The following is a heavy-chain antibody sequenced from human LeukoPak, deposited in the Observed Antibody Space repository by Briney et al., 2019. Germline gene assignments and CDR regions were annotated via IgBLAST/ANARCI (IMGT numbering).Heavy chain of an antibody. CDR3: ARTVSGWPDY. CDR1: GGSISTYY. Sequence: SETLSLTCTVSGGSISTYYWTWIRQPPGKGLEWVGCIYYTGYTGYNPSLTSRVTISLDTSKNQFSLRLSSVTAADTAVYYCARTVSGWPDYWGQGTLVTVSS. J-gene: IGHJ4*02. V-gene: IGHV4-59*08. CDR2: IYYTGYT. D-gene: IGHD6-19*01.